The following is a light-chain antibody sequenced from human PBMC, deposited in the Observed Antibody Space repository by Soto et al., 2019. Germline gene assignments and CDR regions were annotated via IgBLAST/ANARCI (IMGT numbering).Light chain of an antibody. CDR3: QAWDSTTVV. V-gene: IGLV3-1*01. CDR2: QDN. J-gene: IGLJ2*01. CDR1: ELGERY. Sequence: SYELTQPPSVSVSPGQRAIITCSGDELGERYVCWYQKRPDQSPVLVIYQDNKRPSGIPERFSGSKSGNAATLTITGAQDVDEAEYYCQAWDSTTVVFGGGTKLTVL.